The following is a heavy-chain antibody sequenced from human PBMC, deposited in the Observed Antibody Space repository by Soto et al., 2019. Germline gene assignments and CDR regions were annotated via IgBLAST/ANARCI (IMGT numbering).Heavy chain of an antibody. D-gene: IGHD2-2*01. CDR1: GGTFSSYA. CDR3: ASLHCSSTSCPFRSG. V-gene: IGHV1-69*13. Sequence: SVKVSCKASGGTFSSYAISWVRQAPGQGLEWMGGIIPIFGTANYAQKFQGRVTITADESTSTAYMELSSLRSEDTAVYYCASLHCSSTSCPFRSGWGQGTQVTVSS. J-gene: IGHJ4*02. CDR2: IIPIFGTA.